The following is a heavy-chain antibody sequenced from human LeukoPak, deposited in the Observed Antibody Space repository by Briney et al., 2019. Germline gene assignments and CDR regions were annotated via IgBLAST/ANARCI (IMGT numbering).Heavy chain of an antibody. CDR2: ISSSSSTI. J-gene: IGHJ1*01. CDR1: GFTFSSYS. Sequence: GGSLRLSCAASGFTFSSYSMNWVRQAPGKGLEWVSYISSSSSTIYYADSVKGRFTISRDNAKNSLYLQMNSLRAEDTAVYYCARDFDYYDSSGYYAYFQHWGQGTLVTVSS. D-gene: IGHD3-22*01. CDR3: ARDFDYYDSSGYYAYFQH. V-gene: IGHV3-48*01.